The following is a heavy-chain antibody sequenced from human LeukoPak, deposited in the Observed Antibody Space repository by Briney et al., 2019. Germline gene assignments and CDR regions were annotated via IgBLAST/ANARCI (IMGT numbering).Heavy chain of an antibody. D-gene: IGHD3-10*01. J-gene: IGHJ4*02. V-gene: IGHV4-34*01. CDR2: INHSGST. CDR1: GGSFSGYY. Sequence: PSETLSLTCAVYGGSFSGYYWSWIRQPPGKGLEWMGEINHSGSTNYNPSLKSRVTISVDTSKNQFSLKRSSVTAADTAVYYCATMVRGVIIPSYWGQGTLVTVSS. CDR3: ATMVRGVIIPSY.